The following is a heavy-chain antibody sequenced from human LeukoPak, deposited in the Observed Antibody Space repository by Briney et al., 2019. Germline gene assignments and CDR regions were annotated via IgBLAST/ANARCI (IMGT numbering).Heavy chain of an antibody. D-gene: IGHD5-12*01. CDR1: GGSIGTYY. CDR2: IYHSGDT. V-gene: IGHV4-59*01. J-gene: IGHJ4*02. Sequence: PSETLSLTCTVSGGSIGTYYWSWIRQPPGKGLEWIGYIYHSGDTKYNPSLKSRVTISVDTSKNQFSLRLRSVTAADTAVYYCAREGYSGHDFIYWGQGTLVTVSS. CDR3: AREGYSGHDFIY.